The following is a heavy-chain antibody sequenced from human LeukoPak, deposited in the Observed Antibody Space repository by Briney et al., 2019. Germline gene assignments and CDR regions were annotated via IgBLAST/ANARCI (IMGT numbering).Heavy chain of an antibody. D-gene: IGHD4-17*01. CDR2: VRYDGNNP. CDR1: GFTFGSYG. Sequence: GGSLRLSCAASGFTFGSYGMHWVRQAPGKGLDWVAFVRYDGNNPYYSASVKGRFTISRDNSKNTVLLQMNNLRLEDAAVYYCARGSRYGDYPYYCDFWGQGTLVTASS. V-gene: IGHV3-30*02. J-gene: IGHJ4*02. CDR3: ARGSRYGDYPYYCDF.